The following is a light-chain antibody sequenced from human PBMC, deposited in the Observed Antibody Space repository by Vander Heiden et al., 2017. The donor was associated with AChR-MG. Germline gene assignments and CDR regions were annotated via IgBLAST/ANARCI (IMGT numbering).Light chain of an antibody. CDR1: IRDIGTYDL. CDR2: EVN. J-gene: IGLJ1*01. Sequence: QSALTQPASVSGSPGQSITISCTGTIRDIGTYDLVSWYHHLPGKAPQLIIYEVNQRPSGVSNRFSGSKSGNTASLTISGLQAEDEADYFCCSYAASYVFGTGTRVTVL. CDR3: CSYAASYV. V-gene: IGLV2-23*02.